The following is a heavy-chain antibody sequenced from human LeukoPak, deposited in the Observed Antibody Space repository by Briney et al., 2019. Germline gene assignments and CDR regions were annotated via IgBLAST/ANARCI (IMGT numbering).Heavy chain of an antibody. D-gene: IGHD3-22*01. J-gene: IGHJ4*02. Sequence: PGGSLRLSCAASGFTFSSYAMSWVRQAPGKGLEWVSAISGSGCSTYYADSVKGRFTISRDNSKNTLYLQMNSLRAEDTAVYYCAKELWPYDSSGPDYWGQGTLVTVSS. CDR3: AKELWPYDSSGPDY. V-gene: IGHV3-23*01. CDR2: ISGSGCST. CDR1: GFTFSSYA.